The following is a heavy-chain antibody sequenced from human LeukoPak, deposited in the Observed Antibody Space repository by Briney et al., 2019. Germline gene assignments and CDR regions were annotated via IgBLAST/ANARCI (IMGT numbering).Heavy chain of an antibody. CDR2: IIPIFGTA. CDR3: ARSSRDGYNYELDY. Sequence: SVKVSCKASGYTFTSYDINWVRQATGQGLEWMGGIIPIFGTANYAQKFQGRVTITADESTSTAYMELSSLRSEDTAVYYCARSSRDGYNYELDYWGQGTLVTVSS. D-gene: IGHD5-24*01. CDR1: GYTFTSYD. J-gene: IGHJ4*02. V-gene: IGHV1-69*13.